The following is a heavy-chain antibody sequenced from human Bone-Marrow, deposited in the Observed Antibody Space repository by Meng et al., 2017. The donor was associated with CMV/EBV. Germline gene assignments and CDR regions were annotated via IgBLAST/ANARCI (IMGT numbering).Heavy chain of an antibody. D-gene: IGHD6-6*01. CDR1: GGTFSSYT. Sequence: SGGTFSSYTISWVRQAPGQGLEWMGRIIPILGIANYAQKFQGRVTITADKSTSTAYMELSSLRSEDTAVYYCARDPPAYSSSSLDYWGQGTLVTVSS. CDR2: IIPILGIA. CDR3: ARDPPAYSSSSLDY. J-gene: IGHJ4*02. V-gene: IGHV1-69*04.